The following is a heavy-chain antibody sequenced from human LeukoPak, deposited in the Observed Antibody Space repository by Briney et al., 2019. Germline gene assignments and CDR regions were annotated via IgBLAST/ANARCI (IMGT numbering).Heavy chain of an antibody. Sequence: NSSETLSLTCTVSGGSISSYYWSWIRQPPGKGLEWIGYIYYSGSTNYNPSLKSQVTISVDTSKNQFSLKLSSVTAADTAVYYCARHVTETADFDYWGQGTLVTVSS. J-gene: IGHJ4*02. V-gene: IGHV4-59*08. CDR1: GGSISSYY. CDR2: IYYSGST. D-gene: IGHD1-14*01. CDR3: ARHVTETADFDY.